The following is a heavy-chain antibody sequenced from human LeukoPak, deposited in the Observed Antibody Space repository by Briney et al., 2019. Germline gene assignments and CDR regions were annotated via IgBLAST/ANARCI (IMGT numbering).Heavy chain of an antibody. CDR2: IYPGDSDT. J-gene: IGHJ4*02. V-gene: IGHV5-51*01. D-gene: IGHD6-6*01. CDR3: ASQIGGYSSSYAY. Sequence: GESLKISCKGPGYSFTSYWIGWVRQMPGKGLEWMGIIYPGDSDTRYSPSFQGQVTISADKSISTAYLQWSSLKASDSAMYYCASQIGGYSSSYAYWGQGTLVTVSS. CDR1: GYSFTSYW.